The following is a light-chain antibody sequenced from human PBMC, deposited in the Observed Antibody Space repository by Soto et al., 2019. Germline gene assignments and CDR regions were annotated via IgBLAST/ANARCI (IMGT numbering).Light chain of an antibody. J-gene: IGKJ2*01. CDR1: QRVSIY. CDR2: DAS. Sequence: EIVLTQSPATLSLSPGERATLSCRARQRVSIYLARYQQKPGQAPRLLIYDASNRATGIPARFSGSGSGTDFTLTISSLEPEDFAVYYCQQRSTVYTFGQGTKLEIK. CDR3: QQRSTVYT. V-gene: IGKV3-11*01.